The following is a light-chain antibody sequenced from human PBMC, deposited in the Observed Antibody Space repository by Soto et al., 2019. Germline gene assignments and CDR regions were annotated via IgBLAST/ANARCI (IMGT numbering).Light chain of an antibody. V-gene: IGKV1-5*01. CDR3: QQYNSYSCT. J-gene: IGKJ1*01. CDR1: QSISSW. Sequence: DIQMTQSPSTLSASVGDRVTITCRASQSISSWLAWYQQKPGKAPKLLIYDASSLESGVPSRFSGSGSGTEFPLTISSLQPDDFATYYCQQYNSYSCTFGQGTKVEIK. CDR2: DAS.